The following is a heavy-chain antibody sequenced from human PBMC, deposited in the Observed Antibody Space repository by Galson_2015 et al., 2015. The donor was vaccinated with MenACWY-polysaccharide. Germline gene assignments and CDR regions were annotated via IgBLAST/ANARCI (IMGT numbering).Heavy chain of an antibody. CDR3: ARGRRGEGTDY. Sequence: SETLSLTCAVNGGSFSDSYWTWIRQAPGLRPEWIGRVYADGANNYTSSLKSRVIMSTDTSKNQFSLKLSSVTAAETAVYYGARGRRGEGTDYWGQGTLVTVSS. V-gene: IGHV4-59*10. J-gene: IGHJ4*02. D-gene: IGHD3-10*01. CDR2: VYADGAN. CDR1: GGSFSDSY.